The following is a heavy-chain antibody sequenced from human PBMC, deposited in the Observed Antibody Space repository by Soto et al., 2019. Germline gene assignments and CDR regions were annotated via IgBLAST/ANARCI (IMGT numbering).Heavy chain of an antibody. CDR3: TTDSPILSSWFHYYYYGMDV. J-gene: IGHJ6*02. CDR1: GFTFSNAW. V-gene: IGHV3-15*07. D-gene: IGHD6-13*01. Sequence: GGSLRLSCAASGFTFSNAWMNWVRQAPGKGLEWVGRIKSKTDGGTTDYAAPVKGRFTISRDDSKNTLYLQMNSLKTEDTAVYYCTTDSPILSSWFHYYYYGMDVWGQGTTVTVSS. CDR2: IKSKTDGGTT.